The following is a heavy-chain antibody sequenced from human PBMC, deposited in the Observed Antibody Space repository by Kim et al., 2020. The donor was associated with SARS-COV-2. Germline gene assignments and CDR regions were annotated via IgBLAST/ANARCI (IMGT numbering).Heavy chain of an antibody. Sequence: NPSLKSLVTISVDTSKNQFSLKLSSVTAADTAVYYCARLEYSSSWYYFDYWGQGTLVTVSS. CDR3: ARLEYSSSWYYFDY. D-gene: IGHD6-13*01. J-gene: IGHJ4*02. V-gene: IGHV4-39*01.